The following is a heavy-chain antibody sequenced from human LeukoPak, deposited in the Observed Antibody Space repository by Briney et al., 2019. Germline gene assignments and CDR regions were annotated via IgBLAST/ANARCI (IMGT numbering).Heavy chain of an antibody. CDR3: ARVRDGYNLVKLFDP. D-gene: IGHD5-24*01. Sequence: SETLSLTCTVSGGSISSYYWSWIRQPPGKGLEWIGYIYYSGSTNYNPSLKSRVTISVDTSKNQFSLKLNSVTAADTAVYYCARVRDGYNLVKLFDPWGQGTLVTVSS. V-gene: IGHV4-59*01. J-gene: IGHJ5*02. CDR2: IYYSGST. CDR1: GGSISSYY.